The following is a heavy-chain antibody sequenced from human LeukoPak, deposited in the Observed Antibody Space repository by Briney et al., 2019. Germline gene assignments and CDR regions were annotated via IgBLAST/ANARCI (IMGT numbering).Heavy chain of an antibody. J-gene: IGHJ4*02. V-gene: IGHV3-66*02. Sequence: PGGSLRLSCAASGFTVSSNYMSWVRQAPGKGLEWVSVIYSGGTTYYADSVKGRFTISRDNSKNTLYLQMNSPRPEDTAVYYGARDPRCCISTSCSTKGYDYWGQGTLVTVSS. CDR3: ARDPRCCISTSCSTKGYDY. CDR1: GFTVSSNY. D-gene: IGHD2-2*02. CDR2: IYSGGTT.